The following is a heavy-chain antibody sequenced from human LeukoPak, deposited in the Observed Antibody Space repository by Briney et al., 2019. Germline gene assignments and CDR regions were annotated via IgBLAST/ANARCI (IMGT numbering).Heavy chain of an antibody. J-gene: IGHJ5*02. Sequence: GGSLRLSCAASGFTFSSYAMSWVRQAPGKGLEWVANIKEDGSEKHYVDSVKGRFTISRDNAKNSLYLQMNSLRAEDTAVYYCARDSGSGSYLYDWFDPWGQGTLVTVSS. CDR1: GFTFSSYA. CDR3: ARDSGSGSYLYDWFDP. CDR2: IKEDGSEK. D-gene: IGHD3-10*01. V-gene: IGHV3-7*04.